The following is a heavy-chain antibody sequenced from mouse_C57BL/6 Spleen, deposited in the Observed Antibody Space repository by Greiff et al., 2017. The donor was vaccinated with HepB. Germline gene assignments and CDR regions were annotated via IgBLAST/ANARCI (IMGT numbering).Heavy chain of an antibody. D-gene: IGHD2-4*01. CDR3: AREDYDYGVFDY. J-gene: IGHJ2*01. V-gene: IGHV5-17*01. CDR1: GFTFSDYG. CDR2: ISSGSSTI. Sequence: EVMLVESGGGLVKPGGSLKLSCAASGFTFSDYGMHWVRQAPEKGLEWVAYISSGSSTIYYVDTVKGRFTISRDNAKNTLFLQMTSLRSEDTAMYYCAREDYDYGVFDYRGQGTTLTVSS.